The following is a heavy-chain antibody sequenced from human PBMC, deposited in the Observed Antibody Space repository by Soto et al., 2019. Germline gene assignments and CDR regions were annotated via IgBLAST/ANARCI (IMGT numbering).Heavy chain of an antibody. CDR1: GFTFSSNA. CDR3: AKLLTNSYYYGMDV. CDR2: ISGSGGST. J-gene: IGHJ6*02. V-gene: IGHV3-23*01. D-gene: IGHD1-1*01. Sequence: EVQLLESGGGLVQPGGSLRLSCAASGFTFSSNARGWVRQAPGKGLGWVSAISGSGGSTYYADSVKGRFTISRDNSKNTLYLQMNSLRAEDTAVYYCAKLLTNSYYYGMDVWGQGTTVTVSS.